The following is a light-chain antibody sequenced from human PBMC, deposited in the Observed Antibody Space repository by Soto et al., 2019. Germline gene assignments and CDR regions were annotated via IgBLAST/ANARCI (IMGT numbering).Light chain of an antibody. CDR2: DVN. CDR3: SSWTTSSTLV. CDR1: SRDIGTYDY. V-gene: IGLV2-14*01. Sequence: QSVLTQPASVSGSPGQSITISCTGTSRDIGTYDYFSWYQQHPGKAPKLMIYDVNNRPSGVSNRFSGSKSGNTASLTISGLQAEDEADYYCSSWTTSSTLVFGGGTKVTVL. J-gene: IGLJ2*01.